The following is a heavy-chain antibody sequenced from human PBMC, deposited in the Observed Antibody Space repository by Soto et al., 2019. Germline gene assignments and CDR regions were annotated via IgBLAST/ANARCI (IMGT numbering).Heavy chain of an antibody. Sequence: GASVNVSCKASGFTFTSSAFQWVRQARGQRLEWIGWIAVGSGYTNYAQRFQDRVTLTRDMSTATTYMELSRLTSEDTAIYYCAADATAWQQMVPSDYWGQGTLVTVSS. V-gene: IGHV1-58*01. CDR3: AADATAWQQMVPSDY. J-gene: IGHJ4*02. CDR1: GFTFTSSA. D-gene: IGHD2-8*01. CDR2: IAVGSGYT.